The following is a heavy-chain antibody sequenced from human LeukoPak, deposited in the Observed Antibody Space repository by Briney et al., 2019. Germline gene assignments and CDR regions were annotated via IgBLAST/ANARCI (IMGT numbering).Heavy chain of an antibody. CDR2: ISYDGSNI. CDR1: GFTFSSYG. J-gene: IGHJ4*02. V-gene: IGHV3-30*18. D-gene: IGHD3-22*01. Sequence: GRSLRLSCAASGFTFSSYGMHWVRQATGKGLEWVAVISYDGSNIYYADSVKGRFTISRDKSKNTLYLQMNSLRAEDMAVYDCAKGRITRIVEVPDYWGQGTLVTVSS. CDR3: AKGRITRIVEVPDY.